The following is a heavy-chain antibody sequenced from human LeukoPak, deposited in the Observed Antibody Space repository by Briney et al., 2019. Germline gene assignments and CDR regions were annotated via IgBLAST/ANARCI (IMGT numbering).Heavy chain of an antibody. CDR3: ARFHPCSSKNCSPPRFDY. D-gene: IGHD2-2*01. Sequence: SETLSLTCAVYGGSFSGYYWSWIPHPPGKGLEWIGEINHSGSANYNPCLKSRVTISVDTPKNQFSLKLGSVTAADTAVYYCARFHPCSSKNCSPPRFDYWGQGTLVTVSS. CDR2: INHSGSA. V-gene: IGHV4-34*01. J-gene: IGHJ4*02. CDR1: GGSFSGYY.